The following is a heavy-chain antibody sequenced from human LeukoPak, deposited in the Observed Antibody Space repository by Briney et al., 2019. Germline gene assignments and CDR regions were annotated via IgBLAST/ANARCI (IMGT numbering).Heavy chain of an antibody. CDR1: GFTFGDDA. CDR2: IRKKGYGETT. Sequence: GRSLRLSCIASGFTFGDDAWSWFRQAPGKGLEFIAFIRKKGYGETTDYAASVRGRFTVSRDDAMSVAYPQMNSLQTEDTALYYCSRGLHDYGDSNYYFDQWGRGTLVIVSS. D-gene: IGHD4-17*01. CDR3: SRGLHDYGDSNYYFDQ. V-gene: IGHV3-49*03. J-gene: IGHJ4*02.